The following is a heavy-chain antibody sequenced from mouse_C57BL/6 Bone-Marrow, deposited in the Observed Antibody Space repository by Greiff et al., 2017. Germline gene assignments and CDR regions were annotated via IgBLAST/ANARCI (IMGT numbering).Heavy chain of an antibody. Sequence: QVQLQQPGAELVQPGASVKLSCTASGYTFTSYWMHWVRQTPGQGLEWIGMIRPNSGSTYYNEKFKSKATLTVDKSSSTVYMQLSSLTSDDSAIYYCARRRIITTVVATDYWGQGTTLTVSS. V-gene: IGHV1-64*01. J-gene: IGHJ2*01. CDR2: IRPNSGST. CDR3: ARRRIITTVVATDY. D-gene: IGHD1-1*01. CDR1: GYTFTSYW.